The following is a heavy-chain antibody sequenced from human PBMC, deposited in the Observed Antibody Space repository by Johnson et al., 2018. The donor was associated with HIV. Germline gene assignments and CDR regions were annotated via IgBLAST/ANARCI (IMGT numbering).Heavy chain of an antibody. J-gene: IGHJ3*02. D-gene: IGHD4-11*01. CDR1: GFTFSSYT. CDR2: MSFDGSNK. Sequence: QMLLVESGGGVVQPGRSLRLSCVVSGFTFSSYTMHWVRQAPGKGLEWVEVMSFDGSNKYYADSVKGRLTISRDNSKNTLYLQINSLRAEDTAVYYCAKDLTPYSLYVDAFDICVQGTMVTVSS. V-gene: IGHV3-30*04. CDR3: AKDLTPYSLYVDAFDI.